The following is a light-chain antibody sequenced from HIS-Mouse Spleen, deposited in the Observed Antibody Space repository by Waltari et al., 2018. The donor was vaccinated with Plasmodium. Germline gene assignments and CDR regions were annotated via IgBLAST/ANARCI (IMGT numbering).Light chain of an antibody. CDR1: QSIGSS. CDR3: HQSSSLPT. J-gene: IGKJ1*01. CDR2: YAS. Sequence: EIVLTQSPDFQSVTPKENVTITCRASQSIGSSLYWDQQKPEQSPKLLIKYASQSVSGVPSRFSGSGSGTEGTLTINSMEAEDAATYYCHQSSSLPTFGQGTKVEIK. V-gene: IGKV6-21*01.